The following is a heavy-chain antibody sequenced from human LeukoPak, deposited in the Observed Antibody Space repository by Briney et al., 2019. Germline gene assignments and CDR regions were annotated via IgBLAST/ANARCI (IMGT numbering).Heavy chain of an antibody. J-gene: IGHJ4*02. Sequence: GGSLRLSCAASGFTFSNAWMSWVREAPGKGLEGVGRIKSKTDGGTTDYAAPVKGRFTISRDDSKNTLYLQMNSLKTEDTAVYYCTTAIIVVVPAAMGRLYYFDYWGQGTLVTVSS. CDR1: GFTFSNAW. V-gene: IGHV3-15*01. D-gene: IGHD2-2*01. CDR2: IKSKTDGGTT. CDR3: TTAIIVVVPAAMGRLYYFDY.